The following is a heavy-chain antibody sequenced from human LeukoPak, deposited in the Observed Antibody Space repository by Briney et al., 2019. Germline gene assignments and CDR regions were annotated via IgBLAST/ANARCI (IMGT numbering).Heavy chain of an antibody. CDR2: FDPEEGKT. Sequence: ASVKVSCKVSGYRLNELSIHWVRQGPGKGLEWMGGFDPEEGKTIYAQKLQGRVSMTEDTSTDTAFMELSRLRSDDTAVYYCARALRSSHFDYWGQGTLVTVSS. D-gene: IGHD6-13*01. CDR3: ARALRSSHFDY. CDR1: GYRLNELS. V-gene: IGHV1-24*01. J-gene: IGHJ4*02.